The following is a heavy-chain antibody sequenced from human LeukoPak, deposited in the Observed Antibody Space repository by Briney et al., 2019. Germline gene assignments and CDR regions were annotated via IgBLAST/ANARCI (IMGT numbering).Heavy chain of an antibody. J-gene: IGHJ4*02. CDR3: ARESGKFDY. CDR1: GLNFDDSA. Sequence: PGPSLRLSCVASGLNFDDSAMHWVRQAPGKGLEWVSLIRADGGSTFSADSVKGRFSISRDNSKNSLYLQMNSLRSEDTDMYDCARESGKFDYWGQGTLVAVPS. V-gene: IGHV3-43*02. CDR2: IRADGGST.